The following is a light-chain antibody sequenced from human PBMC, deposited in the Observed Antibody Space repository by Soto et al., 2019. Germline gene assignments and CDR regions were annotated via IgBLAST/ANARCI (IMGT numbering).Light chain of an antibody. J-gene: IGLJ1*01. V-gene: IGLV2-14*03. CDR3: TSFTSDNLYV. Sequence: SALTQPASVSGSPGQSITISCTGTSSDFGGYNYVSWYQQYPGKVPKLLIYHVSNRPSGVSNRFSGSKSGNTASLTISGLQAEDEADYFCTSFTSDNLYVFGTGTRSPS. CDR1: SSDFGGYNY. CDR2: HVS.